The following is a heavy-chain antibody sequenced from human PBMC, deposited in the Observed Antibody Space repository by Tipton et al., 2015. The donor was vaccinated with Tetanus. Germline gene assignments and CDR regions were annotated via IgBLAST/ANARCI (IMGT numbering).Heavy chain of an antibody. CDR3: AGTRDYGGNQDAFDI. CDR2: ISSTSTYI. CDR1: GFTLSRFG. J-gene: IGHJ3*02. D-gene: IGHD4-23*01. V-gene: IGHV3-21*04. Sequence: GSLRLSCEVSGFTLSRFGMNWVRQAPGKGLEWISSISSTSTYIYYATSVKGRFTISRDNAKNSLFLQMNSLRAEDTAVYYCAGTRDYGGNQDAFDIWGQGTLVNVSS.